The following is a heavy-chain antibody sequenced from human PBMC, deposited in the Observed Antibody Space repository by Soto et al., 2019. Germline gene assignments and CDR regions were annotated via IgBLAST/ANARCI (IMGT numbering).Heavy chain of an antibody. CDR3: ARAGYCSGGSCYFDY. J-gene: IGHJ4*02. CDR1: GGIFRSYV. V-gene: IGHV1-69*13. D-gene: IGHD2-15*01. Sequence: SVKVSCKASGGIFRSYVIIWVRQAPGQGLEWMGGIIPIFGTGNYAQKLQGRVTITADESTSTAYMQLSSLRSEDTAVYYCARAGYCSGGSCYFDYWGQGTLVTVS. CDR2: IIPIFGTG.